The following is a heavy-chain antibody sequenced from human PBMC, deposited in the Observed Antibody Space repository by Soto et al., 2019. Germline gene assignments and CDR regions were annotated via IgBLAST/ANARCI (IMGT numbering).Heavy chain of an antibody. CDR3: ARDGPTVTTDWYFDL. CDR2: IYYSGST. CDR1: GGSISSGGYY. Sequence: QVQLQESGPGLVKPSQTLSLTCTVSGGSISSGGYYWSWLRQHPGKGLEGNGYIYYSGSTYYNPSLKSRVTISVDTSKNQFSLKLSSVTAADTAVYYCARDGPTVTTDWYFDLWGRGTLVTVSS. J-gene: IGHJ2*01. V-gene: IGHV4-31*03. D-gene: IGHD4-17*01.